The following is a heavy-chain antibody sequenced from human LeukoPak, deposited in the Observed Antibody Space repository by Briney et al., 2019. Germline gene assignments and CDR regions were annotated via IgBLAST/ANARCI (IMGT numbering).Heavy chain of an antibody. CDR3: AKSHVEQQLVFPFPGPNFDY. CDR2: ISYDGSNK. V-gene: IGHV3-30*04. J-gene: IGHJ4*02. D-gene: IGHD6-13*01. Sequence: QPGGSLRLSCAASGFTFSSYAMHWVRQAPGKGLEWVAVISYDGSNKYYADSVKGRFTISRDNSKNTLYLQMNSLRAEDTAVYYCAKSHVEQQLVFPFPGPNFDYWGQGTLVTVSS. CDR1: GFTFSSYA.